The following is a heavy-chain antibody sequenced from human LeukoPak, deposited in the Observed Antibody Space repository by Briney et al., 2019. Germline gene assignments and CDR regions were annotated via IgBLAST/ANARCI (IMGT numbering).Heavy chain of an antibody. CDR1: GGSISSSSYY. V-gene: IGHV4-39*07. CDR3: AREAPLAYCGGDCYNWYYYYMDV. Sequence: SENLSLTCTVSGGSISSSSYYWGWIRQPPGKGLEWIGSIYYSGSTYYNPSLKSRVTISVDTSKNQFSLKLSSVTAADTAVYYCAREAPLAYCGGDCYNWYYYYMDVWGKGTTVTISS. CDR2: IYYSGST. D-gene: IGHD2-21*02. J-gene: IGHJ6*03.